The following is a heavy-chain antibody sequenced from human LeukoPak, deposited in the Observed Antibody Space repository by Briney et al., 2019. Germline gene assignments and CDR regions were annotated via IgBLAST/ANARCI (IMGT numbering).Heavy chain of an antibody. Sequence: GGSLRLSCAASGFIFSSYAMSWVRQAPGKGLEWVSAIRGSGGDTYYGDPVKGRLTISRDNSKNTLYLQMGSLRAEDMAVYYCARGSDIVVVPAAIDPNYYYYMDVWGKGTTVTVSS. CDR3: ARGSDIVVVPAAIDPNYYYYMDV. V-gene: IGHV3-23*01. J-gene: IGHJ6*03. D-gene: IGHD2-2*02. CDR2: IRGSGGDT. CDR1: GFIFSSYA.